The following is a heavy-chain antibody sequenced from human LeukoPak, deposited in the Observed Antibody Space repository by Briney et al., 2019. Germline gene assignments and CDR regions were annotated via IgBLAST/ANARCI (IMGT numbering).Heavy chain of an antibody. V-gene: IGHV3-30*02. CDR2: IRYDGSNK. Sequence: GGSLRLSCAASGFTFSSDGMHWVRQAPGKGLEWVAFIRYDGSNKYYADSVKGRFTISRDNSRNTLYLQMNSLRAEDTAVYYCARAAYSSTWYSRYFDLWGRGTLVTVSS. J-gene: IGHJ2*01. D-gene: IGHD6-13*01. CDR1: GFTFSSDG. CDR3: ARAAYSSTWYSRYFDL.